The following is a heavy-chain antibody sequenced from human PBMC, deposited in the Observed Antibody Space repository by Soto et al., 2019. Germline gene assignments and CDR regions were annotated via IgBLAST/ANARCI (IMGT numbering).Heavy chain of an antibody. V-gene: IGHV4-59*08. D-gene: IGHD6-6*01. Sequence: SETLALTCTVSGGSMSSYYWSWIRPPPGKGLEWIGYIYYSGSTNYNPSLKSRVTISVDTSKNQFSLKLSSVTAADTAVYYCARQGAAPPGYYYYMDVWGKGTTVTVSS. CDR3: ARQGAAPPGYYYYMDV. CDR1: GGSMSSYY. CDR2: IYYSGST. J-gene: IGHJ6*03.